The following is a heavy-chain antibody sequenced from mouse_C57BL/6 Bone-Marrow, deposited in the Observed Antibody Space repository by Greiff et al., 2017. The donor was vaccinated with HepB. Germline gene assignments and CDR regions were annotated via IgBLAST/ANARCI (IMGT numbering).Heavy chain of an antibody. D-gene: IGHD2-2*01. J-gene: IGHJ2*01. CDR1: EYEFPSHD. Sequence: EVMLVESGGGLVQPGESLKLSCESNEYEFPSHDMSWVRKTPEKRLELVAAINSDGGSTYYPDTMERRFIISRDNTKNTRYLQMSSLRSEDTALYYCARGMVTRGVDYWGQGTTLTVSS. V-gene: IGHV5-2*01. CDR2: INSDGGST. CDR3: ARGMVTRGVDY.